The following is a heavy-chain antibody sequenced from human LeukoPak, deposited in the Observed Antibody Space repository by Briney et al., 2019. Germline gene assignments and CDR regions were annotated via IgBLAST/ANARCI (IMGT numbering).Heavy chain of an antibody. V-gene: IGHV3-30*18. D-gene: IGHD5-18*01. J-gene: IGHJ4*02. CDR1: GFPFSYYG. Sequence: GKSLRLSCAAPGFPFSYYGMPWVRQSPGKGLERVAVISFDGSNQYYADSVKGRFPLSRDNSKNTLFLQMNSLRAEDTAVYYCAKLPAPEGYDYGSIDYWGQGTLVTVSS. CDR3: AKLPAPEGYDYGSIDY. CDR2: ISFDGSNQ.